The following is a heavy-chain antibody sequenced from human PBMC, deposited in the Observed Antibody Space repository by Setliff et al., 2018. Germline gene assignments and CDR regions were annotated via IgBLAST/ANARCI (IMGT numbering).Heavy chain of an antibody. CDR3: VKPTWAGEVSSPFAFWFES. J-gene: IGHJ5*01. Sequence: SETLSLTCTVSGDSIDTDIWWSWVRQSPGKGLEWIGEIYLGGSPTYNPSLRSRVSISTDTSKNEFSLRLSSVTAADTAVYYCVKPTWAGEVSSPFAFWFESWGQGTLVTVSS. D-gene: IGHD3-3*01. CDR2: IYLGGSP. CDR1: GDSIDTDIW. V-gene: IGHV4-4*02.